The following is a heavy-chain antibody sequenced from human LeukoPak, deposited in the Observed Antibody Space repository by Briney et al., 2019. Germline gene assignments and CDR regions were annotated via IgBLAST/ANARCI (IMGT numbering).Heavy chain of an antibody. J-gene: IGHJ3*02. CDR1: GYIFTGYY. V-gene: IGHV1-2*02. CDR2: ITPKNGGT. Sequence: ASVKVSCKASGYIFTGYYMHWVRQAPGQGLEWMGWITPKNGGTNYAQNLQGRVTITRDTSMSTAYMELTSLRSDDTAVYYCARLINGGRAFDIWGQGTVVTISS. D-gene: IGHD3-16*01. CDR3: ARLINGGRAFDI.